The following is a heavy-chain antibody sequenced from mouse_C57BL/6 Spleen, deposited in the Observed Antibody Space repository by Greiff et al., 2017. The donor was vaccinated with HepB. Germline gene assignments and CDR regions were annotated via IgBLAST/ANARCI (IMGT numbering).Heavy chain of an antibody. Sequence: EVKLMESGEGLVKPGGSLKLSCAASGFTFSSYAMSWVRQTPEKRLEWVAYISSGGDYIYYADTVKGRFTISRDNARNTLYLQMSSLKSEDTAMYYCTRREDYYGSSWYFDVWGTGTTVTVSS. J-gene: IGHJ1*03. CDR2: ISSGGDYI. D-gene: IGHD1-1*01. CDR1: GFTFSSYA. V-gene: IGHV5-9-1*02. CDR3: TRREDYYGSSWYFDV.